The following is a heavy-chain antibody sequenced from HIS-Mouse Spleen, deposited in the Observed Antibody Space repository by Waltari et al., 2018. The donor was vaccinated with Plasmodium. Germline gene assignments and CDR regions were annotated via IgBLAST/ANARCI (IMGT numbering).Heavy chain of an antibody. CDR1: GFTFSSYA. Sequence: QVQLVESGGGMVQPGRSLRLSCAASGFTFSSYAMHWVRQAPGKGVEWVAVISYDGSNKYYADSVKGRFTISRDNSKNTLYLQMNSLRAEDTAVYYCARDGNSVTTLDYWGQGTLVTVSS. V-gene: IGHV3-30*04. CDR3: ARDGNSVTTLDY. J-gene: IGHJ4*02. CDR2: ISYDGSNK. D-gene: IGHD4-17*01.